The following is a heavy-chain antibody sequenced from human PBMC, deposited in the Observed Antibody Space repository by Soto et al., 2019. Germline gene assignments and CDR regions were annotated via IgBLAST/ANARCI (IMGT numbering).Heavy chain of an antibody. CDR2: IIPIFGTA. Sequence: SSVKVSCKASGGTFSSYAISWVRQAPGQGLEWMGGIIPIFGTANYAQKFQGRVTITADESTSTAYMELSSLRSEDTAVYYCASKVRSGSGLYYYYGMDVWGQGHTVTV. D-gene: IGHD3-10*01. CDR3: ASKVRSGSGLYYYYGMDV. CDR1: GGTFSSYA. J-gene: IGHJ6*02. V-gene: IGHV1-69*13.